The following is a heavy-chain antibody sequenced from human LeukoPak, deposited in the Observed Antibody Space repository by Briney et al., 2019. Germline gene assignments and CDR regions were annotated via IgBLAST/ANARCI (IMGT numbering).Heavy chain of an antibody. D-gene: IGHD6-19*01. V-gene: IGHV4-59*08. CDR2: IHYSGST. Sequence: PSETLSLTCTVSGGSISNHYWSWIRQPPGKGLEWIGYIHYSGSTNYNASLKSRVTISADMSKNQFSLNLSSVTAADTAVYYCARQGSSGWSHFDHWGQGTLVTVSS. CDR3: ARQGSSGWSHFDH. J-gene: IGHJ4*02. CDR1: GGSISNHY.